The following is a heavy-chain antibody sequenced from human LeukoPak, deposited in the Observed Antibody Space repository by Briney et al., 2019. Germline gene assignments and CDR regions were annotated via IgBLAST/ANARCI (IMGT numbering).Heavy chain of an antibody. J-gene: IGHJ4*02. V-gene: IGHV4-61*02. CDR3: ARERVTMIVVADYFDY. CDR1: GGSISSGSYY. Sequence: SETLSLTCTVSGGSISSGSYYWSWIRQPAGKGLEWIGRIYTSGSTNYNPSLKSRVTISVDTSKNQFSLKLSSVTAADTAVNYCARERVTMIVVADYFDYWGQGTLVTVSS. CDR2: IYTSGST. D-gene: IGHD3-22*01.